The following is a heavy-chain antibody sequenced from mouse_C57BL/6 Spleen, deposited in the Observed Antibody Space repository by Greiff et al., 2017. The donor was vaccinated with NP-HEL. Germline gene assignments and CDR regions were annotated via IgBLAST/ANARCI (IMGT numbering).Heavy chain of an antibody. CDR2: INPGSGGT. Sequence: VQGVESGAELVRPGTSVKVSCKASGYAFTNYLIEWVKQRPGQGLEWIGVINPGSGGTNYNEKFKGKATLTADKSSSTAYMQLSSLTSEDSAVDFCARKDYYGSSYVGDYWGQGTTLTVSS. D-gene: IGHD1-1*01. J-gene: IGHJ2*01. V-gene: IGHV1-54*01. CDR3: ARKDYYGSSYVGDY. CDR1: GYAFTNYL.